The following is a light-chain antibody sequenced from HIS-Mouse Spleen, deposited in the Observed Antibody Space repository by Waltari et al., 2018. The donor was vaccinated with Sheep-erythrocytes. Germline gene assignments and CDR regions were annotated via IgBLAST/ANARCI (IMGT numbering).Light chain of an antibody. V-gene: IGLV1-47*01. CDR2: RNN. CDR3: AAWDDSLSGNWV. CDR1: SSNIGSNY. Sequence: QSVLTQPPSASGTPGQRVTISCSGSSSNIGSNYVYWYQQLPGTAPKLPIYRNNQRPSGGPDRFSGSKSGTSASLASSGLRSEDEADYYCAAWDDSLSGNWVFGGGTKLTVL. J-gene: IGLJ3*02.